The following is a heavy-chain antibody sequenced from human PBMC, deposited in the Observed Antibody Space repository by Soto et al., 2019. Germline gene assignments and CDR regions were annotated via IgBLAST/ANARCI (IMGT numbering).Heavy chain of an antibody. J-gene: IGHJ6*02. Sequence: GSLRLSCAASGFTFSSYAMHWVRQAPGKGLEWVAVISYDGSNKYYADSVKGRFTISRDNSKNTLYLQMNSLRAEDTAVYYCARDIPPQWLVITRSLGYGMDVWGQGTTVTVSS. CDR2: ISYDGSNK. V-gene: IGHV3-30-3*01. D-gene: IGHD6-19*01. CDR1: GFTFSSYA. CDR3: ARDIPPQWLVITRSLGYGMDV.